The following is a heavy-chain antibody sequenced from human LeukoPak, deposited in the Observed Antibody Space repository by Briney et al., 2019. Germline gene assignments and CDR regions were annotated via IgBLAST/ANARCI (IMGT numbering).Heavy chain of an antibody. CDR1: GFTSSSYA. Sequence: PGGSLRLSCAASGFTSSSYAMHWVRQAPGKGLEWVAVISYDGSNKYYADSVKGRFTISRDNSKNTLYLQMNSLRAEDTAVYYCARGPDAYTIDYWGQGTLVTVSS. CDR2: ISYDGSNK. J-gene: IGHJ4*02. V-gene: IGHV3-30-3*01. CDR3: ARGPDAYTIDY. D-gene: IGHD3-16*01.